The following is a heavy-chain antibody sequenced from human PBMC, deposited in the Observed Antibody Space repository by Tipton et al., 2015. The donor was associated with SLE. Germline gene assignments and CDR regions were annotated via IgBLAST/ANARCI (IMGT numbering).Heavy chain of an antibody. J-gene: IGHJ3*02. V-gene: IGHV3-74*01. CDR3: ARDLPAYGGSSPCAFDI. CDR2: INRDGSST. Sequence: SLRLSCVASGFTFSSYWMHWVRQAPGKGLVWVSRINRDGSSTNYADSVKGRFTISRDNAKNTLYLQMNSLRAEDTAVYYCARDLPAYGGSSPCAFDIWGQGTMVTVSS. D-gene: IGHD1-26*01. CDR1: GFTFSSYW.